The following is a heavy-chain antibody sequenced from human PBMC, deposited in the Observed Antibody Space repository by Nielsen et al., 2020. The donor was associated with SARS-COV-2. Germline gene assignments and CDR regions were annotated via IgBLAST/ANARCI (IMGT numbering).Heavy chain of an antibody. J-gene: IGHJ2*01. Sequence: GESLKISCAASGFTFSSYAMHWVRQAPGKGLEWVAVISYDGSNKYYADSVKGRFTISRDNSKNTLYLQMNSLRAEDTAVYYCARDLSETGSYWYFDLWGRGTLVTVSS. CDR2: ISYDGSNK. CDR1: GFTFSSYA. CDR3: ARDLSETGSYWYFDL. D-gene: IGHD1-14*01. V-gene: IGHV3-30-3*01.